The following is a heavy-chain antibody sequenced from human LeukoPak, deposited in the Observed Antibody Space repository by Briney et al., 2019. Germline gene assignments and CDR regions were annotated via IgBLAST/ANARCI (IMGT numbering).Heavy chain of an antibody. J-gene: IGHJ4*02. CDR2: IYYSGST. CDR3: ARLGRGSFLSYFDY. CDR1: GGSISSYY. D-gene: IGHD1-26*01. V-gene: IGHV4-59*08. Sequence: SETLSLTCTVSGGSISSYYWSWIRQPPGRGLEWIGYIYYSGSTNYNPSLKSRVTISVDMSKNQFSLKLSSVTAADTAVYYCARLGRGSFLSYFDYWGQGTLVTVSS.